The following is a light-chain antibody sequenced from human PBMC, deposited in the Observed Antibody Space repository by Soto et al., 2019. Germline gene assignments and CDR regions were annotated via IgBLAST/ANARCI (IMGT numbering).Light chain of an antibody. V-gene: IGLV1-40*01. CDR3: QSYDSSLSGWV. CDR1: SSNIGAGHD. Sequence: QSVLTQPPSVSGAPGQRVTISCTGSSSNIGAGHDVNWYQQLPGTAPKLLIYGNSNRPSGVPDRFSGSKSGTSAFLAITGLQAEDEADYYCQSYDSSLSGWVFGGGTKLTVL. J-gene: IGLJ3*02. CDR2: GNS.